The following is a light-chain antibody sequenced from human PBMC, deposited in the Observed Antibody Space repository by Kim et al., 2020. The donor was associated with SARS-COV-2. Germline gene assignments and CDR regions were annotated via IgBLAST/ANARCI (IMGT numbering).Light chain of an antibody. Sequence: PGRTVTLTCAASTGPFTGVHFPYWFQQKPGQAPRTLIYDTGNRHSWTPARFSGSLLVGTAALTLSAAQPEDEADYYCLLSYSDSRVFGGGTQLTVL. J-gene: IGLJ2*01. CDR1: TGPFTGVHF. CDR2: DTG. CDR3: LLSYSDSRV. V-gene: IGLV7-46*01.